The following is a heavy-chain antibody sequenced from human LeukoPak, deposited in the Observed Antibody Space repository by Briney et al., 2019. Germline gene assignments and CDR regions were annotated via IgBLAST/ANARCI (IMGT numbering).Heavy chain of an antibody. CDR2: ISSNGSSV. CDR3: ARDGYDFWSGSIYYYFYMDV. CDR1: GFTFSKYS. Sequence: GGSLRLSCAASGFTFSKYSMNWVRQAPGKGLEWVSYISSNGSSVQYADSVKGRFTFSRGNAKNSLYPQMNSLRAKDTAVYYCARDGYDFWSGSIYYYFYMDVWGKGTTVTV. J-gene: IGHJ6*03. D-gene: IGHD3-3*01. V-gene: IGHV3-48*01.